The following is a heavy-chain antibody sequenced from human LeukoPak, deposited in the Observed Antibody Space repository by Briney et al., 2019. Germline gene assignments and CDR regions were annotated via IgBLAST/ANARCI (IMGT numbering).Heavy chain of an antibody. CDR1: GFTFSSSW. CDR2: INQDAREK. D-gene: IGHD3-16*01. J-gene: IGHJ6*03. Sequence: PGGSLRLSCAVSGFTFSSSWMSWVRQAPGKGLEWVANINQDAREKYYVDSLKGRFTISRDNAKNSLYLQMNSLRVEDTAVYYCARFSYYYIGVWGKGTTVTISS. V-gene: IGHV3-7*01. CDR3: ARFSYYYIGV.